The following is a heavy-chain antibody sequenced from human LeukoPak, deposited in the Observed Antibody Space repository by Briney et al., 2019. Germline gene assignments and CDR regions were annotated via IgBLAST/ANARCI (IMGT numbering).Heavy chain of an antibody. V-gene: IGHV3-48*03. CDR3: ARVVGAFDI. CDR1: GFTFSNYA. J-gene: IGHJ3*02. CDR2: ISSSGSTI. Sequence: GGSLRLSCAASGFTFSNYAMNWVRQAPGKGLEWVSYISSSGSTIYYADSVKGRFTISRDNAENSLYLQMNSLGAEDTAFYYCARVVGAFDIWGQGTMVTVSS. D-gene: IGHD2-15*01.